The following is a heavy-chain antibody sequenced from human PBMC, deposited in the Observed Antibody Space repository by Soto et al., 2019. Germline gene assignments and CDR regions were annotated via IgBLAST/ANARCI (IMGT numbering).Heavy chain of an antibody. CDR3: AREEASPLGY. D-gene: IGHD6-13*01. V-gene: IGHV3-7*01. CDR2: IKPDGSEK. CDR1: GFTFSSYW. Sequence: EVQLVESGGGLVQPGGSLRLSCAASGFTFSSYWMSWVRQAPGKGLEWVANIKPDGSEKYYVDSVRGRFTISRDNVKKALNLQMNSLRAEDAALYYCAREEASPLGYWGQGTLVTVSS. J-gene: IGHJ4*02.